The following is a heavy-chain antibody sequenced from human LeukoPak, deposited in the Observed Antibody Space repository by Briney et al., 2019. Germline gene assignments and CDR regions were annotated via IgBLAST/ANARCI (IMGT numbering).Heavy chain of an antibody. D-gene: IGHD3-22*01. Sequence: ASVKVSCKVSGYTLTELSMHWVRQAPGKGLEWMGGFDPEDGETIYAQKFQGRVTMTEDTSTDTAYMELSSLRSEDTAVYYCAKPSSQRGITMIAPDYWGQGTLVTVSS. CDR1: GYTLTELS. J-gene: IGHJ4*02. V-gene: IGHV1-24*01. CDR2: FDPEDGET. CDR3: AKPSSQRGITMIAPDY.